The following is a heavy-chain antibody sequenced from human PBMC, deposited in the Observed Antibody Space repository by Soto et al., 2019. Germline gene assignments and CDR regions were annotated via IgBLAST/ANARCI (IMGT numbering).Heavy chain of an antibody. Sequence: EVQLLESGGGLVQPGGSLRLSCAASGFTFSSYAMSWVRQAPGKGLEWVSAIRGSGGSTYYADSVKGRFTISRDNSKNTLYLQMNSLRAEDTAVYYCAKDRDVLRFLEWLNGEFDYWGQGTLVTVSS. CDR3: AKDRDVLRFLEWLNGEFDY. CDR2: IRGSGGST. V-gene: IGHV3-23*01. D-gene: IGHD3-3*01. CDR1: GFTFSSYA. J-gene: IGHJ4*02.